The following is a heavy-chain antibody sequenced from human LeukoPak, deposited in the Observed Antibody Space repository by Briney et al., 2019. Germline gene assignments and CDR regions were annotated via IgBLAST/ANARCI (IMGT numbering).Heavy chain of an antibody. Sequence: PSKTLSLTCAVYGGSFSGYYWSWIRQPPGKGLEWIGEINHSGSTNYNPSLKSRVTISVDTSKNQFSLKLSSVTAADTAVYYCARGGRWLQYDYWGQGTLVTVSS. CDR1: GGSFSGYY. CDR3: ARGGRWLQYDY. CDR2: INHSGST. D-gene: IGHD5-24*01. J-gene: IGHJ4*02. V-gene: IGHV4-34*01.